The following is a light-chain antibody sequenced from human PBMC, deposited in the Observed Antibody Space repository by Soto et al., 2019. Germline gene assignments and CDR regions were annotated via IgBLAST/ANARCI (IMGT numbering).Light chain of an antibody. CDR1: TGAVTSGHW. J-gene: IGLJ1*01. CDR2: DTD. CDR3: LVIFNCVGDV. Sequence: QAVVTQEPSLTVSPGGTVTLTCGSSTGAVTSGHWPHWFQQKPGQAPRTRIYDTDNKHPWTPARFSGSLLGGKAALTLSGAQPEDEGDSYCLVIFNCVGDVFGTGTKLPVL. V-gene: IGLV7-46*01.